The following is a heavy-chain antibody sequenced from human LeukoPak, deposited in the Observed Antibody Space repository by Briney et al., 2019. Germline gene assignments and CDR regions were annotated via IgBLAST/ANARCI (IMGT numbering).Heavy chain of an antibody. Sequence: ASVKVSCKASGYTFTDYYLHWVRQAPGQGLEWMGWIHPNSGGTNYAQKFQGRVAMTRDTSISTAYMELSRLRSDDTAVYYCARDQDIVVVVAATPLYYYYGMDVWGQGTTVTVSS. CDR1: GYTFTDYY. D-gene: IGHD2-15*01. CDR3: ARDQDIVVVVAATPLYYYYGMDV. J-gene: IGHJ6*02. CDR2: IHPNSGGT. V-gene: IGHV1-2*02.